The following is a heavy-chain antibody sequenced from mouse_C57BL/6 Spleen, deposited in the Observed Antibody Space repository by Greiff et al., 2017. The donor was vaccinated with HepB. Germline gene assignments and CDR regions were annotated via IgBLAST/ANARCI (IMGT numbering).Heavy chain of an antibody. CDR1: GFTFSDYG. CDR2: ISSGSSTI. D-gene: IGHD1-1*01. CDR3: ARRYYGYWYFDV. V-gene: IGHV5-17*01. J-gene: IGHJ1*03. Sequence: EVHLVESGGGLVKPGGSLKLSCAASGFTFSDYGMHWVRQAPEKGLEWVAYISSGSSTIYYADTVKGRFTISSNNAKNTLFLQMTSLRSEDTAMYYCARRYYGYWYFDVWGTGTTVTVSS.